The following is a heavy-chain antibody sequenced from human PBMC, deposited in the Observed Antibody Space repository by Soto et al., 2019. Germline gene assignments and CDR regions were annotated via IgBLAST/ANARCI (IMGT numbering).Heavy chain of an antibody. V-gene: IGHV1-69*01. CDR2: IIPIFGTA. J-gene: IGHJ4*02. Sequence: QVQLVQSGAEVKKPGSSVKVSCKASGVTFSSYAISWVRQAPGQGLEWMGGIIPIFGTANYAQKFQGRVTITADESTSTAYMQLSSLRYEDTAVYYCARDDPGDSPRFDYWCQGTLVTVSS. CDR1: GVTFSSYA. CDR3: ARDDPGDSPRFDY. D-gene: IGHD2-21*02.